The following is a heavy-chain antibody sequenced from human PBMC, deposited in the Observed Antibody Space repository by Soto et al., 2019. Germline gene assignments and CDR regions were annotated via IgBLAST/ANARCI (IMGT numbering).Heavy chain of an antibody. CDR1: GFTFSSYV. CDR3: AKDSGYALFHY. Sequence: GALRLSCAASGFTFSSYVMSWVRQAPGKGLEWVSAISGSGGSTYYADSVKGRFTISRDNSKNTLYLQMNSLRAEDTAVYYCAKDSGYALFHYWGQGTLVTVSS. V-gene: IGHV3-23*01. J-gene: IGHJ4*02. D-gene: IGHD3-22*01. CDR2: ISGSGGST.